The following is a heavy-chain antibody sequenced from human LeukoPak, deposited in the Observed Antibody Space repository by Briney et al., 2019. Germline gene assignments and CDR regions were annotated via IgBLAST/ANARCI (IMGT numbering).Heavy chain of an antibody. CDR2: ISYDGSNK. CDR1: GFTFSSYG. D-gene: IGHD4-17*01. J-gene: IGHJ4*02. CDR3: ARTTSRTTVTTPGY. V-gene: IGHV3-30*03. Sequence: PGGSLRLSCAASGFTFSSYGMHWVRQAPGKGLEWVAVISYDGSNKYYADSVKGRFTISRDNSKNTLYLQMNSLRAEDTAVYYCARTTSRTTVTTPGYWGQGTLVTVSS.